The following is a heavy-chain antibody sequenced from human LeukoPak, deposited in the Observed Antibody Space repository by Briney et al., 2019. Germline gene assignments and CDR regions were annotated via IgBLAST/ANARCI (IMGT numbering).Heavy chain of an antibody. CDR1: GYTFTGYY. CDR2: INPNSVGT. D-gene: IGHD3-3*01. Sequence: ASVKVSCKASGYTFTGYYMHWVRQAPGQGLEWMGWINPNSVGTNYAQKFQGRVTMTRDTSISTAYMELSRLRSDDTAVYYCARVPTIFGAPYYMDVWGKGTTVTVSS. J-gene: IGHJ6*03. CDR3: ARVPTIFGAPYYMDV. V-gene: IGHV1-2*02.